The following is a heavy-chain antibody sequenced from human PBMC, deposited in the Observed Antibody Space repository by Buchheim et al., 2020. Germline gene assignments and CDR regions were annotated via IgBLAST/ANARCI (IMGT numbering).Heavy chain of an antibody. V-gene: IGHV3-7*01. CDR3: ARDGSLDYRDYYYYYGMDV. CDR1: GFTFSSYW. D-gene: IGHD4-11*01. J-gene: IGHJ6*02. Sequence: EVQLVESGGGLVQPGGSLRLSCAASGFTFSSYWMSWVRQAPGKGLEWVANIKQDGSEKYYVDSVKGRFTISRDNAKNSLYLQMNSLRAEDTAVYYCARDGSLDYRDYYYYYGMDVWGQGTT. CDR2: IKQDGSEK.